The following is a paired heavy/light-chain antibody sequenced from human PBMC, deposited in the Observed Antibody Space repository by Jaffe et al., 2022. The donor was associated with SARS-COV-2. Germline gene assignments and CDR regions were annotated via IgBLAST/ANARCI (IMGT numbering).Light chain of an antibody. J-gene: IGLJ3*02. CDR2: DVS. Sequence: QSALTQPRSVSGSPGQSVTISCTGTSSDVGGYNYVSWYQQHPGQGPKLMIYDVSKRPSGVPDRFSGSKSGNTASLTISGLQAEDEADYYCCSYAGSFDWVFGGGTKVTVL. CDR3: CSYAGSFDWV. CDR1: SSDVGGYNY. V-gene: IGLV2-11*01.
Heavy chain of an antibody. CDR2: ISGGSGTI. J-gene: IGHJ4*02. Sequence: EVQLVESGGGLVQPGGSLRLSCAASGFTFSSYSMNWVRQAPGKGLEWVSNISGGSGTISYADSVKGRFTISRENARNSLYLQMNSLRDEDTAVYYCARGDGYRFFDYWGQGTLVTVSS. CDR3: ARGDGYRFFDY. CDR1: GFTFSSYS. V-gene: IGHV3-48*02. D-gene: IGHD5-12*01.